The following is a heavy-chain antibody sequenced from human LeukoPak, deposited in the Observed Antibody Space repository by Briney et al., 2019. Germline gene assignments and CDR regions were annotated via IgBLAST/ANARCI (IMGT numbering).Heavy chain of an antibody. Sequence: GGSLRLSCAASGFTFSSYAMSWVRQAPGKGLEWVSGISGSGGSKYYADSVKGRFTISRDNSKNTLYLQMNSLRAEDTAVYYCANGTYSSPPPGYFDYWGQGTLVTVSS. CDR2: ISGSGGSK. J-gene: IGHJ4*02. CDR1: GFTFSSYA. V-gene: IGHV3-23*01. CDR3: ANGTYSSPPPGYFDY. D-gene: IGHD6-13*01.